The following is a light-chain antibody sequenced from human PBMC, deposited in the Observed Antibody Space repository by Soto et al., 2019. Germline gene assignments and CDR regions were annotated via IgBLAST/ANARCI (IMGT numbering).Light chain of an antibody. CDR3: CSSAGTSTHTV. Sequence: QSALTQPASVSGSPGQSITISCTGTSSDVGSYKLVSWYQQHPGKAPKPMISEVSKRPSGISDRCAGSKSGSTASLTISGLEAEDEADYYCCSSAGTSTHTVFAGGTQLTVL. CDR1: SSDVGSYKL. CDR2: EVS. V-gene: IGLV2-23*02. J-gene: IGLJ7*01.